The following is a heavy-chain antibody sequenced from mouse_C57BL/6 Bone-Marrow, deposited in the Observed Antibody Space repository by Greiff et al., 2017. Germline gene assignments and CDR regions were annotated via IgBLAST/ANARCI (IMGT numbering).Heavy chain of an antibody. CDR3: AREGITTVVADFDY. V-gene: IGHV1-76*01. CDR1: GYTFTDYY. J-gene: IGHJ2*01. D-gene: IGHD1-1*01. CDR2: IYPGSGNT. Sequence: QVQLQQSGAELVRPGASVKLSCKASGYTFTDYYINWVKQRPGQGLEWIARIYPGSGNTYYNEKFKGKATLTAEKSSSTAYMQLSSLTSEDSAVYCCAREGITTVVADFDYWGQGTTLTVSS.